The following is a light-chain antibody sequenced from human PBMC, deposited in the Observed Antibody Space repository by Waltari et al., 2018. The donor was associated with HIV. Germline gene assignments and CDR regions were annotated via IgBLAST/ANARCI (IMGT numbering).Light chain of an antibody. CDR2: EAS. CDR3: QQYSDWPLT. CDR1: QSLSNN. J-gene: IGKJ4*01. V-gene: IGKV3-15*01. Sequence: EVLMMQSPATLSVSLGIRVTLSCRANQSLSNNVAWYQQRPGQAPRLLVYEASTRAPDIPTRFTGSGSGTKFTLTIISLQSEDFGVYFCQQYSDWPLTFGGGTKVEI.